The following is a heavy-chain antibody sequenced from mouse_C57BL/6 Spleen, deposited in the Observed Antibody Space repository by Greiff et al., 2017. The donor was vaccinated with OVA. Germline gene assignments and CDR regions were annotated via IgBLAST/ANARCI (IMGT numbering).Heavy chain of an antibody. J-gene: IGHJ4*01. Sequence: EVQLQQSGPELVKPGASVKISCKASGYSFTDYNMNWVKQSNGKSLEWIGVINPNYGTTSYNQKFKGKATLTVDQSSSTAYMQLNSLTSEDSAVYYCARDGTTVVEVYCYAMDYWGQGTSVTVSS. CDR2: INPNYGTT. CDR1: GYSFTDYN. D-gene: IGHD1-1*01. V-gene: IGHV1-39*01. CDR3: ARDGTTVVEVYCYAMDY.